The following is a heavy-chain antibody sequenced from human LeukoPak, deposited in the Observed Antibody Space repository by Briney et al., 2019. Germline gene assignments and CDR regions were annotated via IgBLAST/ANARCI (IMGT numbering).Heavy chain of an antibody. J-gene: IGHJ5*02. V-gene: IGHV1-18*01. Sequence: ASVKVSCKTSGYTFTSFGISWVRQAPGQGLEWMGWINAYNGNTNYAQKIQGRVTMTTDTSTSTAYMELNSLRSDGTAVYYCARDPRIVGSTPDWFDPWGQGTLVTVSS. CDR1: GYTFTSFG. D-gene: IGHD1-26*01. CDR3: ARDPRIVGSTPDWFDP. CDR2: INAYNGNT.